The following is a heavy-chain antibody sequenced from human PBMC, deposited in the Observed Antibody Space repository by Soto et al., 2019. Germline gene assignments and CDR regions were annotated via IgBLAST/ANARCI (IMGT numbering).Heavy chain of an antibody. V-gene: IGHV1-69*01. CDR3: ARGESSDTGGGD. Sequence: QVHLVQSGAEVRKPGSSVKVSCKASGGTLSHSAVSWVRQAPGQGLEWMGGTTPIIGTTQNAQKFQGRVTFSADDSTNRAYMELSGLRSEDTAVYCCARGESSDTGGGDWGQGTLVTVSS. J-gene: IGHJ4*02. CDR2: TTPIIGTT. D-gene: IGHD3-22*01. CDR1: GGTLSHSA.